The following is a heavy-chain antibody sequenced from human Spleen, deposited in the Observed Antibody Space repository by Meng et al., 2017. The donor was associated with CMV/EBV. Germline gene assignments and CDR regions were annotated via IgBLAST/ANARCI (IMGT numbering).Heavy chain of an antibody. CDR2: ITHSGST. Sequence: WSRTRQSLGQGLGSSSEITHSGSTNYVPSLKRRVTISVDMSKRQVSMKLTSLTAADTAVYYCARGPRAVTGSTLFLRRASPSYYFDYWGQGTLVTVSS. D-gene: IGHD1-7*01. CDR3: ARGPRAVTGSTLFLRRASPSYYFDY. V-gene: IGHV4-34*01. J-gene: IGHJ4*02.